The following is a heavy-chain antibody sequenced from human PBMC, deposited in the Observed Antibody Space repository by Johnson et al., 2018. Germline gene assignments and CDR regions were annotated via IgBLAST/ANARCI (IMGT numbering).Heavy chain of an antibody. J-gene: IGHJ3*02. CDR3: ARGRGYGSGSYGAFDI. CDR1: GFTFSSYA. Sequence: VQLVETGGGVVQPGRSLRLSCAASGFTFSSYAMHWVRQAPGKGLEWVAVISYDGSNKYYADSVKGRFTISRDNSKNTLYLQMNSLRAEATEVYYCARGRGYGSGSYGAFDIWGQGTMVTVSS. V-gene: IGHV3-30-3*01. D-gene: IGHD3-10*01. CDR2: ISYDGSNK.